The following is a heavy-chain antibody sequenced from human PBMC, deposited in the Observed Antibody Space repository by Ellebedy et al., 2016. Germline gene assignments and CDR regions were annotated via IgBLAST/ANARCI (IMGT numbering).Heavy chain of an antibody. CDR1: GFIFNIAG. Sequence: GGSLRLSXAASGFIFNIAGMTWVRQAPGKGLEWVATIVFSETATYYSDSVKGRFIISRDNAKNSLFLQMNSLRVEDTAVYYCARDGSEWSRDYWGQGTLVTVSS. CDR2: IVFSETAT. D-gene: IGHD3-3*01. V-gene: IGHV3-21*01. CDR3: ARDGSEWSRDY. J-gene: IGHJ4*02.